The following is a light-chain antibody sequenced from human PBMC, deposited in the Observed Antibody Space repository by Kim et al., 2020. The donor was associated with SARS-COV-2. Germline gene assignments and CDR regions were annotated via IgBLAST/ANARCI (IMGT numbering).Light chain of an antibody. CDR2: VAS. V-gene: IGKV1-39*01. J-gene: IGKJ2*01. CDR1: QSISHY. Sequence: SASLGDRLTLPCRASQSISHYLKWYQQKPGRAPTLLIYVASTLQRGVPSRFSGSGSETDFTLTNSSVQPEDFASYYCQQSYITPPSFGQGTRLEI. CDR3: QQSYITPPS.